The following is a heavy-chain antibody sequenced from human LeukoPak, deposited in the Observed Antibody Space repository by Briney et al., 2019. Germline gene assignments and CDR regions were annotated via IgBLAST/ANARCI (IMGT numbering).Heavy chain of an antibody. CDR3: ASASSWHHNWFDP. V-gene: IGHV1-69*13. CDR1: GGTFSSYA. J-gene: IGHJ5*02. Sequence: GASVKVSCKASGGTFSSYAISWVRQAHGQGLEWMGGIIPIFGTANYAQKFQGRVTITADESTSTAYMELSSLRSEDTAVYYCASASSWHHNWFDPWGQGTLVTVSS. CDR2: IIPIFGTA. D-gene: IGHD6-13*01.